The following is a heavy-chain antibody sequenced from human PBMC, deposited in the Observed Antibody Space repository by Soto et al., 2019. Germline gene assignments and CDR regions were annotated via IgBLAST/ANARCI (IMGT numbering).Heavy chain of an antibody. CDR1: GGSFSGYY. V-gene: IGHV4-34*01. J-gene: IGHJ6*04. Sequence: PSETLSLTCAVYGGSFSGYYWSWIRQPPGKGLEWIGEINHSGSTNYNPSLKSRVTISVDTSKNQFSLKLSSVTAADTAVYYCAREKPSGGDYVLVVRPPLRRASRGMDVWCKGTTVTVSS. D-gene: IGHD4-17*01. CDR3: AREKPSGGDYVLVVRPPLRRASRGMDV. CDR2: INHSGST.